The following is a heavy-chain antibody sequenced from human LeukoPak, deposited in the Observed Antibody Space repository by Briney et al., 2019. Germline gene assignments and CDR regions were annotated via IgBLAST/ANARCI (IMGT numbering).Heavy chain of an antibody. CDR2: ISSGGSYI. J-gene: IGHJ4*02. D-gene: IGHD1-26*01. CDR1: AFTFSSFG. V-gene: IGHV3-21*01. CDR3: VRPQYSGSRLDS. Sequence: GGSLRLSCAASAFTFSSFGMSWVRQAPGKGLEWVSSISSGGSYIYYADSVKGRFTISRDNANNTLYLQMHSLRAEDTAVYYCVRPQYSGSRLDSWGQGTLVTVSS.